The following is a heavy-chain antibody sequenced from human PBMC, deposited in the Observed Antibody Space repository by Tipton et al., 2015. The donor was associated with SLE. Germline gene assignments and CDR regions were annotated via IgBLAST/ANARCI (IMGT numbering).Heavy chain of an antibody. V-gene: IGHV4-31*03. J-gene: IGHJ3*02. CDR3: ASPLGGSGRFEAFDI. D-gene: IGHD3-10*01. CDR2: IYYNGNT. Sequence: TLSLTCSVSGGSINSVGSYWTWIRQHPGKALEWIGYIYYNGNTYYNPSLKSRATISADTSNKEFSLRLTSVTAADSAIYYCASPLGGSGRFEAFDIYGRGTMVTVSS. CDR1: GGSINSVGSY.